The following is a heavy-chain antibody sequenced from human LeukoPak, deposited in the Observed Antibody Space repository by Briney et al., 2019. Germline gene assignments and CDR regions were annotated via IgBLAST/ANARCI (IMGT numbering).Heavy chain of an antibody. V-gene: IGHV3-23*01. Sequence: PGGSLRLSCIASGFTFSTYTMAWVRQAQGGGLEWVSAIGGDGGGTFYADSVKGRFAISRDNSKSTLYLQMNSLRAEDTAVYYCARRAAAGRCFDYWGQGTLVTVSS. D-gene: IGHD6-13*01. J-gene: IGHJ4*02. CDR1: GFTFSTYT. CDR3: ARRAAAGRCFDY. CDR2: IGGDGGGT.